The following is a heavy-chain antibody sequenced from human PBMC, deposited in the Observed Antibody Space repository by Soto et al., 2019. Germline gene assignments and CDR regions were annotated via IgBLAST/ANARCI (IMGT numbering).Heavy chain of an antibody. Sequence: SQTLSLTCAISGGSVSSNSAAWNWIRQSPSRGLEWLGRTYYRSKWYNDYAVSVKSRITINPDTSKNQFSLQLNSVTPEDTAVYYCARDGGYYDSSGYSFDYWGQGTLVTAPQ. CDR1: GGSVSSNSAA. V-gene: IGHV6-1*01. CDR3: ARDGGYYDSSGYSFDY. CDR2: TYYRSKWYN. J-gene: IGHJ4*02. D-gene: IGHD3-22*01.